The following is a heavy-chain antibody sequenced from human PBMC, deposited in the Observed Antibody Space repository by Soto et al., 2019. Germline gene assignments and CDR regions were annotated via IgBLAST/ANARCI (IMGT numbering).Heavy chain of an antibody. CDR1: GGSISSYY. J-gene: IGHJ5*02. Sequence: SETLSLTCTVSGGSISSYYWSWIRQPPGKGLEWIGYIYYSGSTNYNPSLKSRVTISVDTSKNQFSLKLSSVTAADTAVYYCARDLKIFGVAPGWFDPWGQGTLVTVSS. V-gene: IGHV4-59*01. CDR2: IYYSGST. CDR3: ARDLKIFGVAPGWFDP. D-gene: IGHD3-3*01.